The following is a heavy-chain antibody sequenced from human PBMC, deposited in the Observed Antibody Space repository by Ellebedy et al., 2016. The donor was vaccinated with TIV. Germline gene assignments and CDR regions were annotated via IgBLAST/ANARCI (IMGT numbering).Heavy chain of an antibody. CDR2: INSDASAT. D-gene: IGHD2-15*01. V-gene: IGHV3-74*01. Sequence: GESLKISCAASGFTFRSYSMNWVRQAPGEGLMWVSRINSDASATPYADSVRGRFTISRDNAENTLYLQMNRMRAEDTAVYYCARDPGYCSGGSCNSWGWFDPWGAGTLVTVSS. J-gene: IGHJ5*02. CDR3: ARDPGYCSGGSCNSWGWFDP. CDR1: GFTFRSYS.